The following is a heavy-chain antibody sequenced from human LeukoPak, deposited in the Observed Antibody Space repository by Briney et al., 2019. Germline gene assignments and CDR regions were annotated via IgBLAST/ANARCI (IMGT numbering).Heavy chain of an antibody. CDR3: ATITMVRGATVDY. V-gene: IGHV4-39*01. Sequence: SETLSLTCTVSGASISSSSYYWGWIRQPPGKGLEWIGSIYYSGSTYYNPSLKSRVTISVDTSKNQFSLKLSSVTAADTAVYYCATITMVRGATVDYWGQGTLVTVSS. CDR2: IYYSGST. CDR1: GASISSSSYY. D-gene: IGHD3-10*01. J-gene: IGHJ4*02.